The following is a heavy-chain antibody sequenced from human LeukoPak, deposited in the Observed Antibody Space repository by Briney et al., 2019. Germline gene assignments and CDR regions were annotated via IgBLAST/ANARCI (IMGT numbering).Heavy chain of an antibody. CDR3: ARLAVAGINGFDY. V-gene: IGHV4-39*01. CDR2: IYYSGST. D-gene: IGHD6-19*01. J-gene: IGHJ4*02. CDR1: GGSISGCSYY. Sequence: SETLSLTCTVSGGSISGCSYYWGWIRPPPGKGLEWIGSIYYSGSTYYNPSLKSRVTISVDTSKNQFSLKLSSVTAADTAVYYCARLAVAGINGFDYWGQGTLVTVSS.